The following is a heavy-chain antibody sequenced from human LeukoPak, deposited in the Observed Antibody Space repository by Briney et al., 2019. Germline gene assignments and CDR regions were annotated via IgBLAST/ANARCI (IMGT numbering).Heavy chain of an antibody. D-gene: IGHD5-18*01. CDR3: ARAGRSSYGYFYYYYYMDV. CDR1: GYTFTGYY. J-gene: IGHJ6*03. V-gene: IGHV1-2*02. Sequence: GASVKVSCKASGYTFTGYYMHWVRQAPGQGLEWMGWINPNSGGTNYAQKFQGRVTMTRDTSISTAYMELSRLRSDDTAVYYCARAGRSSYGYFYYYYYMDVWGKGTTVTVSS. CDR2: INPNSGGT.